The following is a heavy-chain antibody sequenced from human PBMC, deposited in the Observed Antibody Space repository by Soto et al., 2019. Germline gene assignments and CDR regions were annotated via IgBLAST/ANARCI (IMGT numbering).Heavy chain of an antibody. CDR2: IYYSGST. CDR3: ARGNYGDYVEYDY. V-gene: IGHV4-61*01. Sequence: LETLSHTCPVSGGSGSSGSYYWSWIRQPPGKGLEWIGYIYYSGSTNYNPSLKSRVTISVDTSKNQFSLKLSSVTAADTAVYYCARGNYGDYVEYDYWGQGTLVTVSS. CDR1: GGSGSSGSYY. D-gene: IGHD4-17*01. J-gene: IGHJ4*02.